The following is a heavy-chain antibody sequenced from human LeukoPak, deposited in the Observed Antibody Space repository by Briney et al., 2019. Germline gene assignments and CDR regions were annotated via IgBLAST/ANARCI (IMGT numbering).Heavy chain of an antibody. CDR2: IYPSGGGT. Sequence: ASVKVSCKASGYTFSSYFMHWVRQTPGQGLEWMGIIYPSGGGTRYAQKFQGRVIMTTDMSTSTVYMELSSLRSEDTAVYFCARQPRVASRTLDYWGQGTLVTVSS. D-gene: IGHD3-3*02. CDR3: ARQPRVASRTLDY. CDR1: GYTFSSYF. V-gene: IGHV1-46*01. J-gene: IGHJ4*02.